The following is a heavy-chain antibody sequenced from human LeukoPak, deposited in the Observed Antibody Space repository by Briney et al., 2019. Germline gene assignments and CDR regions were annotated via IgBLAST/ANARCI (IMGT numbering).Heavy chain of an antibody. V-gene: IGHV3-48*04. CDR2: ISSSSSTI. CDR1: GFTFSSYS. J-gene: IGHJ4*02. Sequence: GGSLRLSCAASGFTFSSYSMNWVRQAPGKGLEWVSYISSSSSTIYYADSVKGRFTISRDNAKNSLYLQMNSLRAEDTAVYYCARVKIKRLAAADYWGQGTLVTVSS. D-gene: IGHD6-13*01. CDR3: ARVKIKRLAAADY.